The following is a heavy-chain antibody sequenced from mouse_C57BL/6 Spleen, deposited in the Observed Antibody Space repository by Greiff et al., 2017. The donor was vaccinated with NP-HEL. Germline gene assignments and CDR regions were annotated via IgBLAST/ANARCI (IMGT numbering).Heavy chain of an antibody. V-gene: IGHV1-64*01. D-gene: IGHD2-12*01. CDR1: GYTFTSYW. CDR3: ARGGTVYDGFAY. CDR2: IHPNSGST. J-gene: IGHJ3*01. Sequence: VQLQQPGAELVKPGASVKLSCKASGYTFTSYWMHWVKQRPGQGLEWIGMIHPNSGSTNYNEKFKSKATLTVDKSSSTAYMQLSSLTSEDSAVYYCARGGTVYDGFAYWGQGTLVTVSA.